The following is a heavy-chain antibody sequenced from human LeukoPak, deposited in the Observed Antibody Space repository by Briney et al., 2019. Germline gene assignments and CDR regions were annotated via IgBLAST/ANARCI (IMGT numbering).Heavy chain of an antibody. CDR3: AKDIVDTAMVKDY. J-gene: IGHJ4*02. D-gene: IGHD5-18*01. V-gene: IGHV3-23*01. Sequence: GGSLRLSCAASGFTVGGKFISWVRQAPGKGLEWVSAISGSGGSTYYADSVKGRFTISRDNSKNTLYLQMNSLRAEDTAVYYCAKDIVDTAMVKDYWGQGTLVTVSS. CDR1: GFTVGGKF. CDR2: ISGSGGST.